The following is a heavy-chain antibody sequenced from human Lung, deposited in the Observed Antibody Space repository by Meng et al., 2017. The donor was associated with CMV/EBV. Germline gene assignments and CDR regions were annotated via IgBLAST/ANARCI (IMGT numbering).Heavy chain of an antibody. CDR1: GFTFSSSA. Sequence: ASGFTFSSSAMSWVRQAPGKGLEWVSAISGSGGSTYYADSVKGRFTISRDNSKNTLYLQMNSLRAEDTAVYYCAKGLSGSYFPFDYWGQGTLVTVSS. D-gene: IGHD1-26*01. J-gene: IGHJ4*02. CDR2: ISGSGGST. V-gene: IGHV3-23*01. CDR3: AKGLSGSYFPFDY.